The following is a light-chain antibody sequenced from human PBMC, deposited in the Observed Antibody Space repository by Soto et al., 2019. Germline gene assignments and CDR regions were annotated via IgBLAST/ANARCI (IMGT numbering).Light chain of an antibody. J-gene: IGKJ1*01. CDR2: ATS. CDR3: QQSYRMLRS. CDR1: QTVAKS. Sequence: DTQMTQSPSSLSASVGDRVTITCRASQTVAKSLNWYQQKPGKAPELLIYATSHLPIGFPLRVTGSGSGTDFTLTINSLQPEDFATCCCQQSYRMLRSFCQGTRVEVK. V-gene: IGKV1-39*01.